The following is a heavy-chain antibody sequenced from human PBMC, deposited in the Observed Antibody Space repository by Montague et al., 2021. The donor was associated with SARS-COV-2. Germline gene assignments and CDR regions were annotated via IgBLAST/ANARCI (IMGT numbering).Heavy chain of an antibody. V-gene: IGHV6-1*01. Sequence: CAISGDSVWSNTAAWNWIRQSPSGGLVWLGRTNYRSKWTSDYVTXVEGRISIDPDTSKNQFFLHLRSVTPEDTGVYYCVRDTGSAQAGFDAWGQGTLVTVSS. D-gene: IGHD4-17*01. CDR2: TNYRSKWTS. CDR3: VRDTGSAQAGFDA. J-gene: IGHJ4*02. CDR1: GDSVWSNTAA.